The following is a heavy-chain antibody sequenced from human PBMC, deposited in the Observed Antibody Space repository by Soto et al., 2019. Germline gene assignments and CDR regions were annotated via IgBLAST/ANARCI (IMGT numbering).Heavy chain of an antibody. J-gene: IGHJ6*03. CDR1: GYTFTSYA. Sequence: ASVKVSCKASGYTFTSYAMHWVRQAPGQRLEWMGWINAGNGNTKYSQKFQGRVTITRDTSASTAYMELSSLRSEDTAVYYCARDAALTIFGPYYYYMDVWGKGTTVIVSS. CDR3: ARDAALTIFGPYYYYMDV. CDR2: INAGNGNT. D-gene: IGHD3-3*01. V-gene: IGHV1-3*01.